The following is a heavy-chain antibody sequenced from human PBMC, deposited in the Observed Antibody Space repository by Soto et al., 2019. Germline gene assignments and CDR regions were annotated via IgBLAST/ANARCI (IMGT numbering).Heavy chain of an antibody. V-gene: IGHV3-23*01. D-gene: IGHD1-1*01. Sequence: GVSLRLSCAASGFTFSNYTMTWVRQAPGKGLEWLSHITGSGGSTYYADSVKRRFSLSRDSSKNTLYLQMNSLSAEDTAEYYWAAYRHRNNCYGMDVWGQGTTVAVSS. J-gene: IGHJ6*02. CDR2: ITGSGGST. CDR1: GFTFSNYT. CDR3: AAYRHRNNCYGMDV.